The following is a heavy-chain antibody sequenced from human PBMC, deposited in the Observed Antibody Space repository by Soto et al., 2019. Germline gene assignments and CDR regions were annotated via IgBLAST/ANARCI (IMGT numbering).Heavy chain of an antibody. CDR3: ARDAYYYDSSGYYPSVDY. Sequence: ASVKVSCKASGYTFPSYGISWVRQAPGQGLEWMGWISAYNGNTNYAQKLQGRVTMTTDTSTSTAYMELRSLRSDDTAVYYCARDAYYYDSSGYYPSVDYWGQGTLVTVSS. CDR1: GYTFPSYG. CDR2: ISAYNGNT. V-gene: IGHV1-18*04. J-gene: IGHJ4*02. D-gene: IGHD3-22*01.